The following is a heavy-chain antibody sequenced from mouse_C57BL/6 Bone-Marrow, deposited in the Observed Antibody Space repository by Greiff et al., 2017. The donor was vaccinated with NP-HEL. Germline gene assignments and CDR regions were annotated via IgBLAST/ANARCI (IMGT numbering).Heavy chain of an antibody. CDR3: ARGNWVFDD. CDR2: IDPSDSYT. Sequence: QVQLQQPGAELVMPGASVKLSCKASGYTFTSYWMHWVKQRPGQGLEWIGEIDPSDSYTNYNQKFKGKSTLTVDKSSSTAYMQLSSLTSEDSAVYYCARGNWVFDDWGQGTLVTVSA. CDR1: GYTFTSYW. V-gene: IGHV1-69*01. J-gene: IGHJ3*01. D-gene: IGHD4-1*01.